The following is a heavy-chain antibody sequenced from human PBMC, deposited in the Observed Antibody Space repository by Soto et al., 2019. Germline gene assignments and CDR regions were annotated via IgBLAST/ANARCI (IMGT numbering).Heavy chain of an antibody. CDR3: ARRALTTASPFDY. D-gene: IGHD4-4*01. J-gene: IGHJ4*02. V-gene: IGHV5-10-1*01. CDR1: GYSFTSYW. Sequence: PGESLKISCKGSGYSFTSYWITWVRQMPGKGLEWMGTIDPSDSYTNYSPSFQGHVTISVDKSTSTAYLQWSSLKASDTAIHYCARRALTTASPFDYWGQATLVTVSS. CDR2: IDPSDSYT.